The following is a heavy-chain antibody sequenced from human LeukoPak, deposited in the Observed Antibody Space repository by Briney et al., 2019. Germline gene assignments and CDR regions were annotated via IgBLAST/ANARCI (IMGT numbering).Heavy chain of an antibody. D-gene: IGHD2-21*02. CDR3: AKVTARCFDY. V-gene: IGHV3-23*01. Sequence: GGSLRLSCAASGFTFSSYAMSWVRQAPGKGLEWVSAISGSGGSTYYADSVKGRFTISRDNSKNTLYLQMNSQRAEDTAVYYFAKVTARCFDYWGQGTLVTVSS. CDR1: GFTFSSYA. CDR2: ISGSGGST. J-gene: IGHJ4*02.